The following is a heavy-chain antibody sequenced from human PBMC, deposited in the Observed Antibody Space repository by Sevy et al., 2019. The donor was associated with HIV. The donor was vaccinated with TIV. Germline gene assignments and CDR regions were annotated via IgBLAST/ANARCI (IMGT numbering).Heavy chain of an antibody. CDR2: ISTSGDNT. V-gene: IGHV3-23*01. J-gene: IGHJ4*02. CDR1: GFTFSNYA. D-gene: IGHD3-22*01. CDR3: AKDPPNQDYYDSSSRGYFDS. Sequence: GGSLRLSCAASGFTFSNYAMSWVRQAPGKGLQWVSVISTSGDNTYYADSVKGRFTISRDNSKNILYLQMSSLSAEETAVYFCAKDPPNQDYYDSSSRGYFDSWGQGTLVTVSS.